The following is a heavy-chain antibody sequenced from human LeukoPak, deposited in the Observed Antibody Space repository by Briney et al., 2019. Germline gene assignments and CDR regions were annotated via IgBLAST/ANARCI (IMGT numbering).Heavy chain of an antibody. J-gene: IGHJ6*03. Sequence: GASVKVSCKASGYTFSSYDISWVRQAPGQGLEWMGGIIPIFGTANYAQKFQGRVTITADKSTSTAYMELSSLRSEDTAVYYCATNSGSYYLRKGYYYYYYMDVWGKGTTVTVSS. V-gene: IGHV1-69*06. CDR2: IIPIFGTA. D-gene: IGHD1-26*01. CDR1: GYTFSSYD. CDR3: ATNSGSYYLRKGYYYYYYMDV.